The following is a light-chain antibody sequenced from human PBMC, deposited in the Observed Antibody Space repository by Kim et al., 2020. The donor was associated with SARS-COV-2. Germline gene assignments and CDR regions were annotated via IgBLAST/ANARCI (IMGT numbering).Light chain of an antibody. J-gene: IGLJ3*02. CDR3: NSRDSSGNHWL. Sequence: SSELTQDPAVSVALGQTVRITCQGDSLRSYYASWYQQKPGQAPVLVIYSKNNRPSGIPDRFSGSSSGNTASLTITGAQAEDEADYYCNSRDSSGNHWLFG. V-gene: IGLV3-19*01. CDR2: SKN. CDR1: SLRSYY.